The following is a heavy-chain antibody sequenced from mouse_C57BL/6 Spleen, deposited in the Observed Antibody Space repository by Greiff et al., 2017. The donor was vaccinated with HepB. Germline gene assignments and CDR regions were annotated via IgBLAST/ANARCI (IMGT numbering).Heavy chain of an antibody. Sequence: VQLKQSGPVLVKPGASVKMSCKASGYTFTDYYMNWVKQSHGKSLEWIGVINPYNGGTSYNQKFKGKATLTVDKSSSTAYMELNSLTSEDSAVYYCATGGDSSGWGDYWGQGTTLTVSS. V-gene: IGHV1-19*01. J-gene: IGHJ2*01. CDR1: GYTFTDYY. CDR3: ATGGDSSGWGDY. D-gene: IGHD3-2*02. CDR2: INPYNGGT.